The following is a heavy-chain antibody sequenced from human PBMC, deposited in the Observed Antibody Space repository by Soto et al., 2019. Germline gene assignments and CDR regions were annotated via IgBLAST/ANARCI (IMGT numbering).Heavy chain of an antibody. CDR2: FYWDDDK. CDR3: AHAGDYDLLTFDH. V-gene: IGHV2-5*02. CDR1: GFSLTTYDMG. D-gene: IGHD4-17*01. J-gene: IGHJ4*02. Sequence: QITLKESGPTLVRPAQTLTLTCAFSGFSLTTYDMGVAWIRQPPGKALEWLALFYWDDDKGYSPSLKDRVAISKDTSRNQVVLTITNMDPADTATYYCAHAGDYDLLTFDHWGPGTLVTVSS.